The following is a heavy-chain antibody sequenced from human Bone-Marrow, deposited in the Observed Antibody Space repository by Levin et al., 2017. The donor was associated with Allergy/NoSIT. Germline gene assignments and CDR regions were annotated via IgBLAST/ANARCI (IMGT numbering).Heavy chain of an antibody. CDR3: ARGLMIGASKMFDL. J-gene: IGHJ5*02. CDR2: IIPNSGGT. D-gene: IGHD3-22*01. V-gene: IGHV1-2*02. CDR1: GYTFSVYW. Sequence: ASVKVSCKASGYTFSVYWIHWVRHDPGEGLEWMGWIIPNSGGTNYAQKFQGRVTMTRDTSINTVYIELTGLPSDDAAVYYCARGLMIGASKMFDLWGQGTLVTVSS.